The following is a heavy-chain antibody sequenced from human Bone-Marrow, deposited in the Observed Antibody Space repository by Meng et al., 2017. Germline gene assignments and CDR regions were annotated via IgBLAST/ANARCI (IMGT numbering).Heavy chain of an antibody. V-gene: IGHV4-34*01. D-gene: IGHD2-2*01. Sequence: QEQLQQWGAGLLKPSETLSLTCAVYGGSFSGYYWSWIRQPPGKGLEWIGEINHSGSTNYNPSLKSRVTMSVDTSKNQFSLKLSSVTAADTAVYYCARDCSSSSCSLDYWGQGTLVTVSS. J-gene: IGHJ4*02. CDR3: ARDCSSSSCSLDY. CDR1: GGSFSGYY. CDR2: INHSGST.